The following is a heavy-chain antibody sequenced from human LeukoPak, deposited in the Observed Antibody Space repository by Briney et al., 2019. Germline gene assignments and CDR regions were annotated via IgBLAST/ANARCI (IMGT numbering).Heavy chain of an antibody. CDR1: GFTFSSYG. Sequence: PGESLRLSCAASGFTFSSYGMHWVRQAPGKGLEWVAVIWYDGSNKYYADSVKGRFTISRDNSKNTLFLQMNCLRAEDTAMYYCAKDHASGNYYGGYFDYWGQGTLVTVSS. J-gene: IGHJ4*02. CDR2: IWYDGSNK. CDR3: AKDHASGNYYGGYFDY. V-gene: IGHV3-33*06. D-gene: IGHD1-26*01.